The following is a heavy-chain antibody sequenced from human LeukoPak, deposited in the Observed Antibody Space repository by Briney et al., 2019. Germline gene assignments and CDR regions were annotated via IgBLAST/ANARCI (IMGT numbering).Heavy chain of an antibody. V-gene: IGHV4-34*01. CDR1: GGSFSGYY. CDR3: ARGGHDYGDYHLDY. CDR2: INHSGST. D-gene: IGHD4-17*01. J-gene: IGHJ4*02. Sequence: SDTLSLTCAVYGGSFSGYYWSWIRQPPGKGLEWIGEINHSGSTNYNPSLKSRVTISADTSKNQFSLKLSSVTAADTAVYYCARGGHDYGDYHLDYWGQGTLVTVSS.